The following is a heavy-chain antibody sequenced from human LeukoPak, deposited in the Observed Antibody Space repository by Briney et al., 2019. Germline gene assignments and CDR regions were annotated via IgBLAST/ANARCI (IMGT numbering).Heavy chain of an antibody. CDR2: ISSSSSYI. V-gene: IGHV3-21*01. J-gene: IGHJ4*02. Sequence: GGSLRLSCAASGFNFSSYSMNWVRQAQGKGLEWVSSISSSSSYIYYADSVKGRFTISRDNAKNSLYLQMNSLRAEDTAVYYCARDSPPGLRMVTNYFDYWGQGTLVTVSS. D-gene: IGHD5-18*01. CDR3: ARDSPPGLRMVTNYFDY. CDR1: GFNFSSYS.